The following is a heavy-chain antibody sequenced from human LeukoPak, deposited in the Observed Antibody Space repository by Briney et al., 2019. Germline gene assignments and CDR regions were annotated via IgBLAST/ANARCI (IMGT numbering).Heavy chain of an antibody. CDR1: GYTLTELS. CDR3: ATGMVATTLFDY. J-gene: IGHJ4*02. V-gene: IGHV1-24*01. CDR2: FDPEDGET. D-gene: IGHD5-12*01. Sequence: GASVKVSCTVSGYTLTELSMHWVRQAPGKGLEWMGGFDPEDGETIYAQKFQGRVTMTEDTSTDTAYMELSSLRSEDTAVYYCATGMVATTLFDYWGQGTLVTVSS.